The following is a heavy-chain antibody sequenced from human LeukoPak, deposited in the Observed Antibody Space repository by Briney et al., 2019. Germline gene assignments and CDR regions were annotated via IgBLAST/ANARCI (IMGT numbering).Heavy chain of an antibody. CDR2: ISGSGGST. D-gene: IGHD3-3*01. J-gene: IGHJ4*02. V-gene: IGHV3-23*01. Sequence: GGSLRLSCAASGFTFSSYAMSWVRQAPGKGLEWVSAISGSGGSTYYADSVKGRFTISRDNSKNTLYLQMNSLRAEDTAVYYCARDDLVLRFLPGGQGTLVTVSS. CDR1: GFTFSSYA. CDR3: ARDDLVLRFLP.